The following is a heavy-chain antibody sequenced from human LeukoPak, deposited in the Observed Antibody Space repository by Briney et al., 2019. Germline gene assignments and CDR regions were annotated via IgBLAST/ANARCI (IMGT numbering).Heavy chain of an antibody. CDR3: AREDQSGSYYGDAFDI. CDR2: IWRSGST. D-gene: IGHD1-26*01. CDR1: GGSISSSSYY. J-gene: IGHJ3*02. Sequence: SETLSLTCTVSGGSISSSSYYWGWIRQPPGKGLEWIGYIWRSGSTNYNPSLKSRVTISVDTSKNQFSLKLSSVTAADTAVYYCAREDQSGSYYGDAFDIWGQGTMVTVSS. V-gene: IGHV4-61*05.